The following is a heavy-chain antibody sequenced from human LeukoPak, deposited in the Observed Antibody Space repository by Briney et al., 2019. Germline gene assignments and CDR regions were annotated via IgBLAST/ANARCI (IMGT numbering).Heavy chain of an antibody. CDR2: IGIDSGNT. Sequence: PGRSLRLSCAASGFTFSDYSMNWVRQAPGKGLEWISYIGIDSGNTNYADSVKGRFTISGDKAKNSLYLQMNSLRVKDTAVYYCARDYKYAFDNWGQGTLVTVSS. V-gene: IGHV3-48*01. D-gene: IGHD5-24*01. CDR3: ARDYKYAFDN. J-gene: IGHJ4*02. CDR1: GFTFSDYS.